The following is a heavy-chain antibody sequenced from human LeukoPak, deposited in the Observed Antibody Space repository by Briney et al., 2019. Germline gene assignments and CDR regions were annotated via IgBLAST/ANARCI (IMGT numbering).Heavy chain of an antibody. CDR2: IYYSGST. CDR3: ARSYCSSTSCRFDY. J-gene: IGHJ4*02. Sequence: SETLSLTCTVSGGSISSSSYYWGWIRQPPGKGLEWIGSIYYSGSTNYNPSLKSRVTISVDTSKNQFSLKLSSVTAADTAVYYCARSYCSSTSCRFDYWGQGTLVTVSS. V-gene: IGHV4-39*07. D-gene: IGHD2-2*01. CDR1: GGSISSSSYY.